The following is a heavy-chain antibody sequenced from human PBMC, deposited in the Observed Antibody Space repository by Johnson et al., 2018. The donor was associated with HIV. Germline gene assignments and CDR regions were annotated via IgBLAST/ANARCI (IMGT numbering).Heavy chain of an antibody. CDR1: GLTFSDYY. CDR3: ARRGVRGAHDGFDI. CDR2: ISSSGSTM. J-gene: IGHJ3*02. D-gene: IGHD3-10*01. Sequence: QVQLVESGGGLVQPGGSLRLSCAAPGLTFSDYYMTWIRQAPGKGLEWVSYISSSGSTMYYADSVKGRFTISRDNAKNSLYLQMNSLRAEDTAVYHCARRGVRGAHDGFDIWGQGTMVTVSS. V-gene: IGHV3-11*04.